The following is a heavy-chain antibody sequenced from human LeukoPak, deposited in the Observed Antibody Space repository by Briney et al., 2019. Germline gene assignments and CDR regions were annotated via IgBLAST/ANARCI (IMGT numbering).Heavy chain of an antibody. V-gene: IGHV3-53*01. CDR1: GFPFSSYA. D-gene: IGHD4-17*01. CDR2: IYIGGRT. CDR3: ARCLGGDYVADTYWYFDL. Sequence: PGGSLRLSCSASGFPFSSYAMHWVRQAPGKGLEWVSVIYIGGRTYYADSVPGRFIISRDDSKNTLYLQMNSLRAEDTAVYYCARCLGGDYVADTYWYFDLWGRGALVTVSS. J-gene: IGHJ2*01.